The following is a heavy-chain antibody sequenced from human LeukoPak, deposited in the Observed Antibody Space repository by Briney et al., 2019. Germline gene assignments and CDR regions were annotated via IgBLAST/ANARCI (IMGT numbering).Heavy chain of an antibody. D-gene: IGHD5-12*01. J-gene: IGHJ4*02. CDR1: GFTFDDYV. CDR3: AKGSGFFDS. CDR2: ISWNSRSI. V-gene: IGHV3-9*01. Sequence: PGGSLRLSCAASGFTFDDYVMNWVRQVPGKGLEWVSDISWNSRSIGYADSVKGRFTIFRDNAKNSLYLQMNSLRAEDTALYYCAKGSGFFDSWGQGALVTVSS.